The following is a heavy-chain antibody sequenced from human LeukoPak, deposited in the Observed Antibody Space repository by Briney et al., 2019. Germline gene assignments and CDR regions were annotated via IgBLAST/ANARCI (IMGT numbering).Heavy chain of an antibody. CDR3: ARGIRWLRFTIRTEYFQH. V-gene: IGHV1-2*02. CDR2: INPNSGGT. CDR1: GYTFTGFY. D-gene: IGHD5-12*01. J-gene: IGHJ1*01. Sequence: ASVKVSFKASGYTFTGFYLHWVRQAPGQGLEWVGWINPNSGGTNSAQTFQGRVTMTRDTSISTAYMELSRLRSDDTAIYYCARGIRWLRFTIRTEYFQHWGQGTQVTVSS.